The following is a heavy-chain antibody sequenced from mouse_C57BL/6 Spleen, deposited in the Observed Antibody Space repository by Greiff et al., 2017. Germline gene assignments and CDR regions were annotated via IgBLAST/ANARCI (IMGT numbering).Heavy chain of an antibody. CDR2: IHPNSGST. J-gene: IGHJ3*01. Sequence: VQLQQSGAELVKPGASVKLSCKASGYTFTSYWMHWVKQRPGQGLEWIGMIHPNSGSTNYNEKFKSKATLTVDKSSSTAYMQLSSLTSEDSAVYYCARVAYDYDRDWFAYWGQGTLVTVSA. CDR3: ARVAYDYDRDWFAY. V-gene: IGHV1-64*01. D-gene: IGHD2-4*01. CDR1: GYTFTSYW.